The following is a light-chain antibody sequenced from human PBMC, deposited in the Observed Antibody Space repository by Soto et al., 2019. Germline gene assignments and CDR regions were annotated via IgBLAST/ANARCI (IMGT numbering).Light chain of an antibody. J-gene: IGKJ1*01. Sequence: DIVMTQSPDSLAVSLGERATINCKSSQSVLYSSNNKNYLAWYQQKPGQSPKLLIYWASTRESGVPDRFSGSGSGTDFTLTISILQAEDVAVYYCQQYYSSWTFGQGTKVEIK. CDR1: QSVLYSSNNKNY. V-gene: IGKV4-1*01. CDR2: WAS. CDR3: QQYYSSWT.